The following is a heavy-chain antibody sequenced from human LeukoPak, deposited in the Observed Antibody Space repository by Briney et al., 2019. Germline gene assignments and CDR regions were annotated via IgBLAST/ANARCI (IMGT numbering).Heavy chain of an antibody. D-gene: IGHD5-24*01. V-gene: IGHV4-59*11. J-gene: IGHJ4*02. CDR2: ILNGGKT. CDR1: GGSISRHY. CDR3: ARSPDSDGLDY. Sequence: SETLSLTCSVSGGSISRHYWSWIRQPPGKGLEWIGNILNGGKTHYHPSLKSRVTISGDTSKNQFSLKLSSVTAADTAVYYCARSPDSDGLDYWGQGTLVTVSS.